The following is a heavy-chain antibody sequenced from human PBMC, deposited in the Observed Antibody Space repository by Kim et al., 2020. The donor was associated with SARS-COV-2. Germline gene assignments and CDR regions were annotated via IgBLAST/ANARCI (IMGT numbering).Heavy chain of an antibody. V-gene: IGHV4-59*01. CDR3: ARVDIVVVPAAKAVHYGMDV. Sequence: RVTISVDTSKNQFSLKLSSVTAADTAVYYCARVDIVVVPAAKAVHYGMDVWGQGTTVTVSS. D-gene: IGHD2-2*01. J-gene: IGHJ6*02.